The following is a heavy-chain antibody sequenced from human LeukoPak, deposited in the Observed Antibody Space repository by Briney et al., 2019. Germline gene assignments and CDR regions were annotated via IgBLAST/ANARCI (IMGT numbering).Heavy chain of an antibody. Sequence: ASVKVSCKASGYTFTSYDINWVRQATGQGLEWMGWMNPNSGNTGYAQKFQGRVTMTTDTSTSTAYMELRSLRSDDTAVYYCARWNAVYYYGMDVWDQGTTVTVSS. CDR3: ARWNAVYYYGMDV. V-gene: IGHV1-8*01. CDR1: GYTFTSYD. CDR2: MNPNSGNT. J-gene: IGHJ6*02. D-gene: IGHD1-1*01.